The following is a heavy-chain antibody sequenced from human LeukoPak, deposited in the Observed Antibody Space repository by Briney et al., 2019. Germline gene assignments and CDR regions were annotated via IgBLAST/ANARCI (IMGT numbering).Heavy chain of an antibody. D-gene: IGHD4-17*01. J-gene: IGHJ4*02. CDR1: GFTFSSYW. Sequence: QTGGSLRLSCAASGFTFSSYWMSWVRQAPGKGLEWVANIKQDGSEKYYVDSVKGRFTISRDNAKNSLYLQMNSLRAEDTAVYYCAKEFYGDYPPVYFDYWGQGTLVTVSS. V-gene: IGHV3-7*03. CDR2: IKQDGSEK. CDR3: AKEFYGDYPPVYFDY.